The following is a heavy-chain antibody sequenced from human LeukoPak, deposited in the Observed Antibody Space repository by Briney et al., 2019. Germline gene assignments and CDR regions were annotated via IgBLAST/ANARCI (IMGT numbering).Heavy chain of an antibody. Sequence: GGSLRLSCSASGFSFSSYGMHWVRQAPGKGLQWVAVIWNDGSHQYYADSEKGRFTISRDNSRNTMYLQMNRLRVEDTAVYHCARDAAEYGDSHFDWWGQGTLVTVSS. J-gene: IGHJ4*02. V-gene: IGHV3-33*01. CDR3: ARDAAEYGDSHFDW. CDR2: IWNDGSHQ. D-gene: IGHD4-17*01. CDR1: GFSFSSYG.